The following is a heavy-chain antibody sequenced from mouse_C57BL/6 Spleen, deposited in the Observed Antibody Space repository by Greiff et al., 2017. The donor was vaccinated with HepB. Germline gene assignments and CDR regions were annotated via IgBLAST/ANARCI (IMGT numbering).Heavy chain of an antibody. J-gene: IGHJ3*01. D-gene: IGHD2-5*01. Sequence: EVKVVESGGGLVKPGGSLKLSCAAPGFTFSDYGMHWVRQAPEKGLEWVAYISSGSSTIYYADTVKGRFTISRDNAKNTLFLQMTSLRSEDTAMYYCARRYSNYVAWFAYWGQGTLVTVSA. V-gene: IGHV5-17*01. CDR2: ISSGSSTI. CDR3: ARRYSNYVAWFAY. CDR1: GFTFSDYG.